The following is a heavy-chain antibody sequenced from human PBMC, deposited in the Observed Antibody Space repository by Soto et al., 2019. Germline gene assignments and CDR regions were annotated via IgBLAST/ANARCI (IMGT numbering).Heavy chain of an antibody. J-gene: IGHJ6*03. D-gene: IGHD2-2*01. CDR3: ARGRPGYCSIASCYGSSYYYYMDV. Sequence: QVQLQQWGAGLLKPSETLSLTCAVYGGSFSGYYWSWIRQPPGKGLAWIGEINHSGCTNYNPSLKGRVTITVDTSKNQFSLQLSSVTAADTAEYYCARGRPGYCSIASCYGSSYYYYMDVWGKGTTVTVSS. CDR2: INHSGCT. V-gene: IGHV4-34*01. CDR1: GGSFSGYY.